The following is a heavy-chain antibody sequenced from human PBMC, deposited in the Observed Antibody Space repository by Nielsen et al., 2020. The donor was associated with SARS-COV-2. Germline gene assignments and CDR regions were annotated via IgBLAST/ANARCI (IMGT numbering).Heavy chain of an antibody. D-gene: IGHD3-22*01. CDR3: AKVSSGYYDSSGPLGY. CDR1: GFTFSSYW. V-gene: IGHV3-23*01. Sequence: GGSLRLSCAASGFTFSSYWMSWVRQAPGKGLEWVSAISGSGGSTYYADSVKGRFTISRDNSKNTLYLQMNSLRAEDTAVYYCAKVSSGYYDSSGPLGYWGQGTLVTVSS. J-gene: IGHJ4*02. CDR2: ISGSGGST.